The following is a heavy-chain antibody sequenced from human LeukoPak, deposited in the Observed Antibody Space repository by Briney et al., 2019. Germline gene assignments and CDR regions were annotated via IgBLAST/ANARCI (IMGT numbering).Heavy chain of an antibody. D-gene: IGHD6-13*01. Sequence: GGSLRLSCAASGFTFSNYAISWVRQAPGKGLQWVSAISGSGGSTYYADSVKGRFTISRDNSKNTLYLQMNSLRAEDTAVYYCAKRVHSASWYAAFDYWGQGTLVTVSS. CDR2: ISGSGGST. V-gene: IGHV3-23*01. CDR1: GFTFSNYA. CDR3: AKRVHSASWYAAFDY. J-gene: IGHJ4*02.